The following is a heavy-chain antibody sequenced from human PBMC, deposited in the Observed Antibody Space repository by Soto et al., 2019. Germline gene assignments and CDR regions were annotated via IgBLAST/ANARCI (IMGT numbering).Heavy chain of an antibody. D-gene: IGHD2-21*02. CDR1: GYSFTNYG. CDR2: IGVFNGNT. Sequence: GASVKVSCKASGYSFTNYGITWVLQAPGQGLEWMGWIGVFNGNTDYDQKFRDRVAMTTDTSTTTAYLELRSLTSDDTAVYYCARVEYGDLIYVDYWGQGTLVTVSS. CDR3: ARVEYGDLIYVDY. J-gene: IGHJ4*02. V-gene: IGHV1-18*01.